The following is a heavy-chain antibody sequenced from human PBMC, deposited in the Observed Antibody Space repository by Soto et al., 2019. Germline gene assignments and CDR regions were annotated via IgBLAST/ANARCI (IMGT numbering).Heavy chain of an antibody. CDR2: ISHGSTTI. V-gene: IGHV3-11*01. CDR1: GFTFSDYY. Sequence: QVQLVESGGGLVKPGGSLRLSCAASGFTFSDYYMSWIRQAPGKGLEWVSYISHGSTTIYYTDSVKGRFTISRDNAKNSLYLQMNSLRAEDTAVYYCARDRAYPDASDIWGQGTMVTVSS. J-gene: IGHJ3*02. CDR3: ARDRAYPDASDI.